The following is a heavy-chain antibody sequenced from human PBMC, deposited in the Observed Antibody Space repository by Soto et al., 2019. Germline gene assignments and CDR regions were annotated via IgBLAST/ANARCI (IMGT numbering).Heavy chain of an antibody. J-gene: IGHJ3*02. D-gene: IGHD5-12*01. CDR3: ARCGYGLWSSADAFDI. CDR2: IYYSGST. Sequence: QLQLQESGPGLVKPSETLSLTCTVSGGSISSSSYYWGWIRQPPGKGLEWIGSIYYSGSTYYNPSLKSRVTISVDTSKNQFSLKLSSVTAADTAVYYCARCGYGLWSSADAFDIWGQGTMVTVSS. CDR1: GGSISSSSYY. V-gene: IGHV4-39*01.